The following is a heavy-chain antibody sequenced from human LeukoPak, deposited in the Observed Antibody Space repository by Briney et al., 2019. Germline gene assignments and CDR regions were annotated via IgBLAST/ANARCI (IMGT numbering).Heavy chain of an antibody. Sequence: GGSLRLSYAASGFTFSSYAMSWVRQAPGKGLEWVSAISGSGGSTYYADSVKGRFTISRGNSKNTLYLQMNSLRAEDTAVYYCAKERDGYNHGFDYWGQGTLVTVSS. CDR2: ISGSGGST. CDR3: AKERDGYNHGFDY. CDR1: GFTFSSYA. V-gene: IGHV3-23*01. J-gene: IGHJ4*02. D-gene: IGHD5-24*01.